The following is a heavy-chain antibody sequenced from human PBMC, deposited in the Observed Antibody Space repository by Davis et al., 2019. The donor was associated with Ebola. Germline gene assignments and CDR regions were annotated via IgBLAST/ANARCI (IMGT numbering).Heavy chain of an antibody. J-gene: IGHJ6*02. V-gene: IGHV1-18*01. CDR1: GYTFTTHG. CDR2: ISPYNGNT. CDR3: ARDSGYCTGGVCYSPYYYGMDV. Sequence: ASVKVSCKASGYTFTTHGISWVRQAPGQGLEWMGWISPYNGNTNYTQKLQGRVTMTTDTSTSTAYMDLRILRSDDTDVYYCARDSGYCTGGVCYSPYYYGMDVWGQGTTVTVSS. D-gene: IGHD2-8*02.